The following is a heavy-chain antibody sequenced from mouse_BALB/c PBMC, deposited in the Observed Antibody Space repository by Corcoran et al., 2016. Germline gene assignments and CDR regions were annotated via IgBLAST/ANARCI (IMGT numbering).Heavy chain of an antibody. CDR1: GYTFTSYV. D-gene: IGHD4-1*02. CDR2: INPYNDGT. Sequence: EVLLQQSGPELVKPGTSVKIPCKASGYTFTSYVMHWVKQKPGQGLEWIGYINPYNDGTKYNEKFKGKATLTSDKSSSTAYMELSSLTSEDSAVYYCARSTGPYYFDYWGQGTTLTVSS. J-gene: IGHJ2*01. V-gene: IGHV1S136*01. CDR3: ARSTGPYYFDY.